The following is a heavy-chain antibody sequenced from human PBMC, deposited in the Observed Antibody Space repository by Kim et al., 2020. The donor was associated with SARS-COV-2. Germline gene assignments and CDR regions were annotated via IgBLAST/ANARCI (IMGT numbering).Heavy chain of an antibody. J-gene: IGHJ6*02. CDR1: GGTFSSYA. D-gene: IGHD3-3*01. CDR2: IIPIFGTA. V-gene: IGHV1-69*13. Sequence: SVKVSCKASGGTFSSYAISWVRQAPGQGLEWMGGIIPIFGTANYAQKFQGRVTITADESTSTAYMELSSLRSEDTAVYYCARDEPYYDFWSGPKIPKIYYGMDVWGQGTTVTVSS. CDR3: ARDEPYYDFWSGPKIPKIYYGMDV.